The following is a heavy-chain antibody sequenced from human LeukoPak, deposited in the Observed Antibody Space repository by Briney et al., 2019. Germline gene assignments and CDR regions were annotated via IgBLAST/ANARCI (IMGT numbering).Heavy chain of an antibody. CDR2: IKQDGSEK. Sequence: GGSLRLSCAASGFTFSSYWMSWVRQAPGEGLEWVANIKQDGSEKFYVDSVKGRFTISRDNAKNSLYLQMNSLRAEDTAVYYCARDYFTSAAAVNWFDPWGQGTLVTVSS. CDR3: ARDYFTSAAAVNWFDP. J-gene: IGHJ5*02. V-gene: IGHV3-7*04. D-gene: IGHD6-13*01. CDR1: GFTFSSYW.